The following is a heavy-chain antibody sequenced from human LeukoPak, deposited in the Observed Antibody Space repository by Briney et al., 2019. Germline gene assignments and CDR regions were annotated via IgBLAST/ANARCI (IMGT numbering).Heavy chain of an antibody. CDR2: ISAYNGNT. J-gene: IGHJ4*02. D-gene: IGHD1-26*01. CDR1: GYTFTSYG. Sequence: ASVRVSCKASGYTFTSYGISWVRQAPGQGLEWMGWISAYNGNTNYAQKLQGRVTMTTDTSTSTAYMELRSLRSDDTAVYYCARSTHEWEHTDYWGQGTLVTVSS. V-gene: IGHV1-18*01. CDR3: ARSTHEWEHTDY.